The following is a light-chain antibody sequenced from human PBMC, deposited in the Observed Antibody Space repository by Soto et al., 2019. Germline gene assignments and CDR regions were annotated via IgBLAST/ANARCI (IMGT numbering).Light chain of an antibody. CDR3: SSYTSSSTLP. Sequence: QSALTQPASVSGSPGQSITISCTGTSSDVGGYNYASWYQQHPGKAPKLMIYEVSNRPSGVSNRFSGSKSGNTAPLTISGLQAEDEADYYCSSYTSSSTLPFGTGTKVTVL. CDR1: SSDVGGYNY. CDR2: EVS. J-gene: IGLJ1*01. V-gene: IGLV2-14*01.